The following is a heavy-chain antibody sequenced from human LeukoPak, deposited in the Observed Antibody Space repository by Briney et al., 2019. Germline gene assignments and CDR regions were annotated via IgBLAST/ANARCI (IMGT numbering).Heavy chain of an antibody. J-gene: IGHJ4*02. CDR2: IYYSGST. CDR3: ARSRGYFDY. CDR1: GGSISSSSNY. V-gene: IGHV4-39*07. Sequence: SETLSLTCTVFGGSISSSSNYWGWIRQPPGKGLEWIGSIYYSGSTYYNPSHKSRVTISVDTSKNQFSLKLSSVTAADTALYYCARSRGYFDYWGQGTLVTVPS. D-gene: IGHD6-13*01.